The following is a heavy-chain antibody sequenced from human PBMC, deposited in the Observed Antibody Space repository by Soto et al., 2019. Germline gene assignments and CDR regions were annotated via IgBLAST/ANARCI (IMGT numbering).Heavy chain of an antibody. Sequence: SATLSLTCTGSGGPISTRASYLGWIRQPPGKGLEWIGTIYYSGTSYHNPSLKSRVTISVDTSKNQFSLTLTSVTAADTAVYYCASRVEGLYSGNDRYYFDYWGQG. CDR2: IYYSGTS. CDR3: ASRVEGLYSGNDRYYFDY. CDR1: GGPISTRASY. D-gene: IGHD5-12*01. V-gene: IGHV4-39*01. J-gene: IGHJ4*02.